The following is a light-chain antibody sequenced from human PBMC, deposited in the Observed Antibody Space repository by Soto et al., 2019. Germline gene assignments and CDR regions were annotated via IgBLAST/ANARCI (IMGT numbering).Light chain of an antibody. CDR3: SSYTSSTAYV. V-gene: IGLV2-14*01. CDR2: EVT. CDR1: SSDVGGYNY. Sequence: QSALTQPASVSGSPGQSITISCTGTSSDVGGYNYVSWYQLHPGKAPKPILYEVTNRPSGVSDRFSGSKSGNTASLTISGLQAEDEADYYCSSYTSSTAYVFGTGTKVTVL. J-gene: IGLJ1*01.